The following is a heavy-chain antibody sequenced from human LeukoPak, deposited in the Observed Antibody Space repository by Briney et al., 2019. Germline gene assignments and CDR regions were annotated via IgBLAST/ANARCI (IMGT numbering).Heavy chain of an antibody. J-gene: IGHJ3*02. CDR2: ISYDGSNK. D-gene: IGHD2-15*01. CDR1: GFTFSSYA. CDR3: AREGGIQI. V-gene: IGHV3-30*04. Sequence: HPGGSLRLSCAASGFTFSSYAMHWVRQAPGKGLEWVAVISYDGSNKYYADSVKGRFTISRDNSKNTLYLQMNSLRAEDTAVYYCAREGGIQIWGQGTMVTVSS.